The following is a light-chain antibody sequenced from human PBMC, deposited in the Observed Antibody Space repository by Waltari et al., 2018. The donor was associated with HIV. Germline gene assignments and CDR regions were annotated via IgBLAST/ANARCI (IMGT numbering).Light chain of an antibody. J-gene: IGLJ1*01. Sequence: SYELTQPPSVSVSPRQTARITCSGDAFPKHYAYWYQQKPGQAPVLVIYKDSERPSGIPERFSGSSSGTTVTLTISGVQAEDEADYYCQSADSSGTFYVFGTGTKVTVL. V-gene: IGLV3-25*03. CDR3: QSADSSGTFYV. CDR1: AFPKHY. CDR2: KDS.